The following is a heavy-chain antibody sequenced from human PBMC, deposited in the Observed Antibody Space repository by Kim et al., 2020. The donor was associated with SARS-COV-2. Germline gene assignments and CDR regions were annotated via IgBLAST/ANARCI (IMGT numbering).Heavy chain of an antibody. CDR3: SRGGPNFYWPPFRFDP. D-gene: IGHD3-9*01. J-gene: IGHJ5*02. CDR1: GGSISSYY. CDR2: IYYSGST. Sequence: SETLSLTCTVSGGSISSYYWSWIRQPPGKGLEWIGYIYYSGSTNYNPSLKSRVTISVDTSKNQFSLKLSSVTAADTAVYYCSRGGPNFYWPPFRFDPCGQRTLVTVSS. V-gene: IGHV4-59*13.